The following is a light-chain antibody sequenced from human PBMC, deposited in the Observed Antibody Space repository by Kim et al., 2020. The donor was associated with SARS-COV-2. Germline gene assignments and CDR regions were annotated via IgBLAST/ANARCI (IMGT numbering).Light chain of an antibody. Sequence: QAVLTQPPSMSAAPGQKVTISCSGSISNIENNYVSWYQQLPGTAPKLLIYDNNKRPSGIPDRFSGSKSGTSATLGITGLQTGDEADYYCGTWDSSLSAGVFGGGTQLTVL. CDR3: GTWDSSLSAGV. CDR1: ISNIENNY. V-gene: IGLV1-51*01. CDR2: DNN. J-gene: IGLJ2*01.